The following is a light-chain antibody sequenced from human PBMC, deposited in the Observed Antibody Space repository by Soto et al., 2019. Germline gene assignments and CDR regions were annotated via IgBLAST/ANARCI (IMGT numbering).Light chain of an antibody. CDR3: QQRIHWPPIT. V-gene: IGKV3-11*01. J-gene: IGKJ5*01. CDR2: DAS. Sequence: EIVLTQSPATLSLSPGERATLSCRASQSVSSFLAWYQQRPGQAPRLLIYDASNRATGIPARFTGSGSGTDFTLTISSLEPEDFAVYYCQQRIHWPPITFGQGTRLEIK. CDR1: QSVSSF.